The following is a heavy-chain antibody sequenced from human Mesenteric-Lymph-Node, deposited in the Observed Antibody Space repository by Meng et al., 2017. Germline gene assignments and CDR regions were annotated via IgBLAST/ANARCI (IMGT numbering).Heavy chain of an antibody. CDR1: GGSISSNVW. D-gene: IGHD3-9*01. J-gene: IGHJ4*02. Sequence: QGKLQEPAPGLVKPSGTPSLTCAVSGGSISSNVWWSWVRRTPAKGLEWIGEVYHSGSPNYNPSLMSRVTISVDKSKNHFSLNVNSVTAADTAVYYCASRLVGLRTYYFDNWGQGTLVTVSS. V-gene: IGHV4-4*02. CDR3: ASRLVGLRTYYFDN. CDR2: VYHSGSP.